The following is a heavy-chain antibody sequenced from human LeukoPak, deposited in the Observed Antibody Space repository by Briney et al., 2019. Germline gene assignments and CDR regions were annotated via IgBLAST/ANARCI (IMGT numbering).Heavy chain of an antibody. Sequence: SVKVSCKASGYTFTGYYMHWVRQAPGQGLEWMGGIIPIFGTANYAQKFQGRVTITADESTSTAYMELSSLRSEDTAVYYCARDYRIAAAGYAFDIWGQGTMVTVSS. CDR1: GYTFTGYY. V-gene: IGHV1-69*13. CDR2: IIPIFGTA. CDR3: ARDYRIAAAGYAFDI. D-gene: IGHD6-13*01. J-gene: IGHJ3*02.